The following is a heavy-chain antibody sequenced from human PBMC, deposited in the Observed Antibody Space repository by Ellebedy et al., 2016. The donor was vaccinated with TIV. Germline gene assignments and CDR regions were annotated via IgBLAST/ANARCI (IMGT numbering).Heavy chain of an antibody. D-gene: IGHD4-23*01. CDR1: GIAVNRNY. Sequence: GESLKISCAASGIAVNRNYMTWVRQAPGKGLEWVSVFYSGGTAQYADSVTDGFVISRDTSKNTVFLEMNGLRGEDTAVYYCASARVETPYWYFDIWGRGTSVTVSS. CDR3: ASARVETPYWYFDI. J-gene: IGHJ2*01. CDR2: FYSGGTA. V-gene: IGHV3-66*01.